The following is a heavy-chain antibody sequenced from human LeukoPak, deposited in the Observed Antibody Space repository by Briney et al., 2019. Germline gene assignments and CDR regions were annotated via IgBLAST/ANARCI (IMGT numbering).Heavy chain of an antibody. Sequence: GESLKISCKGSGYSFSSYWISWVRQMPGKGLEWMGRIDPTDSYTDYSPSFQGHVTIPVDRSISTAYLQWSSLKASDTAMYFCASSRAGTLKVHNWFDPWGQGSLVTVSS. J-gene: IGHJ5*02. CDR1: GYSFSSYW. CDR3: ASSRAGTLKVHNWFDP. CDR2: IDPTDSYT. D-gene: IGHD6-19*01. V-gene: IGHV5-10-1*01.